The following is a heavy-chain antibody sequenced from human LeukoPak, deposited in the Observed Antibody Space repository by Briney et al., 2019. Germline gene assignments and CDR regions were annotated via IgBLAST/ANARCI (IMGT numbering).Heavy chain of an antibody. CDR3: ARVSIQLWTLPDY. V-gene: IGHV3-23*01. CDR2: ISGSGGST. Sequence: GGSLRLSCAASGFTFSSYAMSWVRQAPGKGLEWVSAISGSGGSTYYADSVKGRFTISRDNSKNTLYLQMNSLRAEDTAVYYCARVSIQLWTLPDYWGQGTLVTVSS. D-gene: IGHD5-18*01. J-gene: IGHJ4*02. CDR1: GFTFSSYA.